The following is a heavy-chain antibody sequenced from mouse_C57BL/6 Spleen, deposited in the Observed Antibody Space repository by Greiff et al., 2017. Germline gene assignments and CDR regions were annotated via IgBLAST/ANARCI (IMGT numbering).Heavy chain of an antibody. CDR3: ARREWFDY. Sequence: EVQLQQSGPVLVKPGASVKMSCKASGYTFTDYYMNWVKQSHGKSLEWIGVINPYNGGTSYNQKFKGKATLTVDKSSSTDYMELNSLTSEGSAVYYCARREWFDYWGQGTTLTVSS. V-gene: IGHV1-19*01. J-gene: IGHJ2*01. CDR1: GYTFTDYY. CDR2: INPYNGGT.